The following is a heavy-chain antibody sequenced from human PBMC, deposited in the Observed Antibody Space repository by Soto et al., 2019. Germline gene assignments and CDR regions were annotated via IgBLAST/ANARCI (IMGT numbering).Heavy chain of an antibody. Sequence: SQTRSRTCFLSVGCISSPTYYWGWIRQPPGKGLEWIGSIYYSGSTYYSPSLKSRVTISVDTSKNQFSLKVSSVTAADTAVYYCGRLPGITNSWRENWGQGTLVNVSS. D-gene: IGHD1-7*01. CDR2: IYYSGST. CDR3: GRLPGITNSWREN. J-gene: IGHJ4*02. V-gene: IGHV4-39*01. CDR1: VGCISSPTYY.